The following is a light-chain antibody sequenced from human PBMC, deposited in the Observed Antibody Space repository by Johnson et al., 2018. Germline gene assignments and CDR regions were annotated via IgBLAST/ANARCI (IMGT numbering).Light chain of an antibody. CDR1: SSNIGNNY. CDR2: ENN. Sequence: QSVLTQPPSVSAAPGQKVTISCSGSSSNIGNNYVSWYQQLPGTAPKLLIYENNKRPSGIPARFSGSKSGTSASLGITGLQPADEADYYCGTWGSSLSAGNVFGTGTKVTVL. V-gene: IGLV1-51*02. J-gene: IGLJ1*01. CDR3: GTWGSSLSAGNV.